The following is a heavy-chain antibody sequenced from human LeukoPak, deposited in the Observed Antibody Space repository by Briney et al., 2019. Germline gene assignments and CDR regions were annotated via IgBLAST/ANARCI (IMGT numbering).Heavy chain of an antibody. V-gene: IGHV3-53*01. Sequence: PGGSLRLSCAASGFTFSTYAMDWVRQAPGKGLEWVSFIYSDNTHYSDSVKGRFTISRDNSKNTLYLQMNSLRAEDTAVYYCARRAGAYSRPYDYWGQGTLVTVSS. CDR2: IYSDNT. CDR1: GFTFSTYA. CDR3: ARRAGAYSRPYDY. D-gene: IGHD4/OR15-4a*01. J-gene: IGHJ4*02.